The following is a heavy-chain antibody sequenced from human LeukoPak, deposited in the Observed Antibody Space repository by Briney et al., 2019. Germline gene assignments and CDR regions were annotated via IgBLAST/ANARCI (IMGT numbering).Heavy chain of an antibody. V-gene: IGHV1-18*01. CDR1: GGTFSSYA. Sequence: ASVKVSCKASGGTFSSYAISWVRQAPGQGLEWIGWISAYNGNTNYAQKLQGRVTMTTDTSTSTAYMELRSLRSDDTAVYYCARDRQQLVRGIAVAGPFDPWGQGTLVTVSS. CDR3: ARDRQQLVRGIAVAGPFDP. CDR2: ISAYNGNT. J-gene: IGHJ5*02. D-gene: IGHD6-19*01.